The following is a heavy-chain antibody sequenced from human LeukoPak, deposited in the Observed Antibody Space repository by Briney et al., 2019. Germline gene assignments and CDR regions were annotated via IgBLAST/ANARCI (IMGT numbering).Heavy chain of an antibody. V-gene: IGHV3-30*03. Sequence: GGSLRLSCAASGFPFSTYGMHWVRQAPGKGLGWVAVISYDETYTYYADSVKGRFTISRDNSKNTLYLQMNSLRAEDTAVYYCARDQVKLQLWLFDYWGQGTLVTVSS. D-gene: IGHD5-18*01. CDR3: ARDQVKLQLWLFDY. CDR1: GFPFSTYG. CDR2: ISYDETYT. J-gene: IGHJ4*02.